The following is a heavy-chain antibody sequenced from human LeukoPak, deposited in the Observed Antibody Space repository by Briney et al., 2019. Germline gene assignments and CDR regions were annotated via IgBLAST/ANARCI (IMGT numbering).Heavy chain of an antibody. V-gene: IGHV4-34*01. Sequence: SETLSLTCAVYGGSFSGYYWSWIRQPPGKGLEWIGEINHSGSTNYNPSLKSRVTISVDTSKNQFSLKLSSVTAADTAVYYCASTIAVAGNLDYWGQGTLVTVSS. J-gene: IGHJ4*02. D-gene: IGHD6-19*01. CDR3: ASTIAVAGNLDY. CDR1: GGSFSGYY. CDR2: INHSGST.